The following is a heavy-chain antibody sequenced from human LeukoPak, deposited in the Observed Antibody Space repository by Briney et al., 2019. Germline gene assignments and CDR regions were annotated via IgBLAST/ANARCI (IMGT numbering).Heavy chain of an antibody. CDR3: ARVPLRRWGRLPGVPYYLDY. J-gene: IGHJ4*02. V-gene: IGHV1-46*01. CDR1: EYTLTNYY. D-gene: IGHD3-16*01. Sequence: PGASLKVSCKASEYTLTNYYIHWLRQAPGPGLEWMGVINPSGGPPTYAQRFQGRVTMTRDTSTSTLYMELSSLRSDDTAVYYCARVPLRRWGRLPGVPYYLDYWGQGTLVTVSS. CDR2: INPSGGPP.